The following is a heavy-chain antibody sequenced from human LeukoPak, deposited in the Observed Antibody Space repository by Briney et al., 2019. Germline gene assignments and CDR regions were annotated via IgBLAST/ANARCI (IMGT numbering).Heavy chain of an antibody. Sequence: GGSLRLSCTASGFTFGDYAMSWFRQAPGKGLEWVGFIRSKAYGGTTEYAASVKGRFTISRDDSKSIAYLQMNSLKTEDTAVYYCTRVQNTRWGPNNTPNYWGQGTLVTVSS. CDR2: IRSKAYGGTT. D-gene: IGHD2/OR15-2a*01. J-gene: IGHJ4*02. CDR1: GFTFGDYA. CDR3: TRVQNTRWGPNNTPNY. V-gene: IGHV3-49*03.